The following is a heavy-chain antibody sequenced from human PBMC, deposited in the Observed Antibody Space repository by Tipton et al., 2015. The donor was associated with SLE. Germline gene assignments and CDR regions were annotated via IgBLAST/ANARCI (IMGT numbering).Heavy chain of an antibody. D-gene: IGHD6-19*01. CDR2: INHSRST. J-gene: IGHJ5*02. V-gene: IGHV4-39*07. Sequence: TLSLTCTVSGGSISSSNYYWGWIRQPPGKGLEWIGEINHSRSTNYNPSLKSRVTISVDTSKNQFSLKLSSVTAADTTVYYCARAQWLVRWFDPWGQGTLVTVSS. CDR1: GGSISSSNYY. CDR3: ARAQWLVRWFDP.